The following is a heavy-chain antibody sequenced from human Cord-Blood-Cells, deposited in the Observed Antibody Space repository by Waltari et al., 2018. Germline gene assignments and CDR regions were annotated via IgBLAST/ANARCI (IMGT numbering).Heavy chain of an antibody. CDR1: GYTLADLS. V-gene: IGHV1-24*01. Sequence: QVPLVQSGAAVRKPGASVRVSCKVSGYTLADLSMHRVRQAPGKGLEWMGGFDPEDGETIYAQKFQGRVTMTEDTSTDTAYMELSSLRSEDTAVYYCATEGLNGGYDWGQGTLVTVSS. J-gene: IGHJ4*02. CDR2: FDPEDGET. CDR3: ATEGLNGGYD. D-gene: IGHD5-12*01.